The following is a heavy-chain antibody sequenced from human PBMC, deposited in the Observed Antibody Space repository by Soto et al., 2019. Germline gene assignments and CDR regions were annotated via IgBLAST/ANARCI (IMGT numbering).Heavy chain of an antibody. CDR2: MNPNSGNT. Sequence: ASVKVSCKASGYTFTSYDINWVRQATGQGLEWMGWMNPNSGNTGYAQKFQGRVTMTRNTSISTAYMELSSLRSEDTAVYYCARGRAGTFRKLLDYYMDVWGKGTTVTVSS. J-gene: IGHJ6*03. CDR1: GYTFTSYD. CDR3: ARGRAGTFRKLLDYYMDV. D-gene: IGHD6-19*01. V-gene: IGHV1-8*01.